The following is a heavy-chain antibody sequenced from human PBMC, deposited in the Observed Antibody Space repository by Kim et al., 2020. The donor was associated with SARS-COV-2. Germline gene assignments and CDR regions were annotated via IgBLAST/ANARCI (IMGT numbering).Heavy chain of an antibody. J-gene: IGHJ4*02. CDR3: TTLTVVTGRPNY. CDR1: GFTFSDYS. V-gene: IGHV3-74*01. Sequence: GGSLRLSCAASGFTFSDYSMHWVRQAPGKGLVWVSNIHNDGGFTNYADSVKGRFTISRDNAKNTVYLQMNSLRAEDTAVYYCTTLTVVTGRPNYWGQGTLVTVSS. CDR2: IHNDGGFT. D-gene: IGHD3-22*01.